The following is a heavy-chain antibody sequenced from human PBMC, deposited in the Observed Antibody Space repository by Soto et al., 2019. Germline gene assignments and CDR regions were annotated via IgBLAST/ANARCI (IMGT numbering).Heavy chain of an antibody. Sequence: GASVKVSCKASGGTFSSYGISWVRQAPGQGLEWMGGIIPIFGTTNYAQKFQGRVTITADESTNTAYMELSSLRSEDTAVYYCARGKENWFDPWGQGTLVTVSS. J-gene: IGHJ5*02. CDR2: IIPIFGTT. CDR3: ARGKENWFDP. CDR1: GGTFSSYG. V-gene: IGHV1-69*13.